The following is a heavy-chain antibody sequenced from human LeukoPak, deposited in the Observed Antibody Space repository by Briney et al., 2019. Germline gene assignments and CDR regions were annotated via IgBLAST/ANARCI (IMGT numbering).Heavy chain of an antibody. J-gene: IGHJ4*02. CDR3: AKLLYYYDSSQPY. Sequence: GGSLRLSCAASGFFFSTFGMSWVRQAPGKGLEWVSAISVGGGNTYYADSVKGRFTISRDNSRDTLYLQMNSLRAEDTAVYYCAKLLYYYDSSQPYWGQGTLVTVSS. V-gene: IGHV3-23*01. CDR1: GFFFSTFG. CDR2: ISVGGGNT. D-gene: IGHD3-22*01.